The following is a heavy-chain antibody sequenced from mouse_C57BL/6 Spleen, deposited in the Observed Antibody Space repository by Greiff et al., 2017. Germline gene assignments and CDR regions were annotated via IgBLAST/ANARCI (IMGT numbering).Heavy chain of an antibody. CDR2: ISSGGSYT. Sequence: EVHLVESGGDLVKPGGSLKLSCAASGFTFSSYGMSWVRQTPDKRLEWVATISSGGSYTYYPDSVKGRFTISRDNAKNTLYLQMSSLKSEDTAMYYCARPHSGAYYFDYWGQGTTLTVSS. V-gene: IGHV5-6*01. D-gene: IGHD3-1*01. J-gene: IGHJ2*01. CDR3: ARPHSGAYYFDY. CDR1: GFTFSSYG.